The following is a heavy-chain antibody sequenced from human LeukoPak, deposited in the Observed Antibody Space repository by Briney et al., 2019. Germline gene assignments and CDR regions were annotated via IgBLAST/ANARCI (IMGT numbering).Heavy chain of an antibody. V-gene: IGHV3-23*01. Sequence: GGSLRLPCAASGFKFSSYAMSWVRQSPGKGLEWVSSITFSGRGTYYADSVRGLFTFSRDNSKNPLFLQMNSPRAEDTAIYYCAGGDTAWYYFEYWGQGTLVTVSS. CDR3: AGGDTAWYYFEY. CDR1: GFKFSSYA. J-gene: IGHJ4*02. CDR2: ITFSGRGT. D-gene: IGHD2-21*02.